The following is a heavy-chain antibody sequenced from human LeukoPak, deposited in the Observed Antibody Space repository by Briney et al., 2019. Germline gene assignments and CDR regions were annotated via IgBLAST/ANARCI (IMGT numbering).Heavy chain of an antibody. J-gene: IGHJ4*02. CDR3: ARDRIQLWSSPFDY. CDR2: INPSGGST. D-gene: IGHD5-18*01. CDR1: GYTLTELS. V-gene: IGHV1-46*01. Sequence: ASVKVSCKVSGYTLTELSMHWVRQAPGQGLEWMGIINPSGGSTSYAQKFQGRVTMTRDTSTSTVYMELSSLRSEDTAVYYCARDRIQLWSSPFDYWGQGTLVTVSS.